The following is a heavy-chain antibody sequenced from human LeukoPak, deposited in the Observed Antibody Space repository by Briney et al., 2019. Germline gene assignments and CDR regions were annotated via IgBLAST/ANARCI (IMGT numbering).Heavy chain of an antibody. CDR3: AREENSSWYDY. Sequence: ASVKVSCKASGYTFTSYGINWVRQAPGQGLEWMGWISAYNGNTNYAQNLQGRVTMTTDTPTSTVYMELRSLRSDDTAVYYCAREENSSWYDYWSQGTLVTVSS. J-gene: IGHJ4*02. V-gene: IGHV1-18*01. D-gene: IGHD6-13*01. CDR1: GYTFTSYG. CDR2: ISAYNGNT.